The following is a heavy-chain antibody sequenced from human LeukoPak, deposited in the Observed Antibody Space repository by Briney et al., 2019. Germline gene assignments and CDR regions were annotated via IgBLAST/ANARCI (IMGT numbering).Heavy chain of an antibody. V-gene: IGHV3-23*01. CDR2: IGGRGSLT. CDR1: GFTFSSYA. J-gene: IGHJ4*02. CDR3: AKDRIEEAGSPSFDF. D-gene: IGHD6-13*01. Sequence: GGSLRLSCAASGFTFSSYAMSWVRQVPGKGLEWVSSIGGRGSLTYYADSVKGRFTISRDNSKNTLDLQMNRLRDEDTALYYCAKDRIEEAGSPSFDFWGQGTLVTVSS.